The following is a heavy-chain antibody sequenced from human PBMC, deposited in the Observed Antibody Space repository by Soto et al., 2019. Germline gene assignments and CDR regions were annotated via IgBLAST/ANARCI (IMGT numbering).Heavy chain of an antibody. CDR1: GFTFSSHA. J-gene: IGHJ6*02. CDR3: ARWGIVVVVAATRNYYGMDV. D-gene: IGHD2-15*01. V-gene: IGHV3-30-3*01. Sequence: GGSLRLSCAASGFTFSSHAMHWVRQAPGKGLEWVAVISYDGSNKYYAGSVKGRFTISRDNSKNTLYLQMNSLRAEDTAVYYCARWGIVVVVAATRNYYGMDVWGQGTTVTVSS. CDR2: ISYDGSNK.